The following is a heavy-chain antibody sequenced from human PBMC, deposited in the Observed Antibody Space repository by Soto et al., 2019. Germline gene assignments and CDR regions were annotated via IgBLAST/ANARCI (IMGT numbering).Heavy chain of an antibody. CDR1: GFTVSSNY. Sequence: GGSLRLSCAASGFTVSSNYMSWVRQAPGKGLEWVSVIYSGGSTYYADSVKGRFTISRHNSKNTLYLQMNSLRAEDTAVYYCARDRDPYDSSGYWYFDLWGRGTRVTVSS. J-gene: IGHJ2*01. CDR2: IYSGGST. D-gene: IGHD3-22*01. V-gene: IGHV3-53*04. CDR3: ARDRDPYDSSGYWYFDL.